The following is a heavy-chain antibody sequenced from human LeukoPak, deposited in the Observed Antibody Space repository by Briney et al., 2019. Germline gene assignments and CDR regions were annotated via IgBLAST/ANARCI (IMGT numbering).Heavy chain of an antibody. CDR2: INHSGST. V-gene: IGHV4-34*01. Sequence: SETLSLTPAVYGGSFSGYYWSWIREPPGKGVWWSWEINHSGSTNYNPSLKSRVTISVDTSKNQFSLKLSSVTAADTAVYYCARRVRVDPYYYYMDVWGKGTTVTVSS. J-gene: IGHJ6*03. D-gene: IGHD3-10*01. CDR1: GGSFSGYY. CDR3: ARRVRVDPYYYYMDV.